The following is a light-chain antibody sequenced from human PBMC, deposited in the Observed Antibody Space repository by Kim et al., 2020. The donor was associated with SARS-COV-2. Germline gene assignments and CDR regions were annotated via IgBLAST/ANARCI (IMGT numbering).Light chain of an antibody. J-gene: IGLJ3*02. CDR1: NIGSKN. V-gene: IGLV3-9*01. CDR2: RDS. Sequence: SYELTQPLSVSVALGQTARITCGGNNIGSKNVHWYQQKPGQAPVLVIYRDSNRPSGIPARFSGSNSGNTATLTISRAQAGDEADYYCQVWDSSTAWVFGG. CDR3: QVWDSSTAWV.